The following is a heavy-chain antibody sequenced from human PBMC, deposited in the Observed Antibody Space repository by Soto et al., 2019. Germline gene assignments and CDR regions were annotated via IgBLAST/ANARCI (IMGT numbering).Heavy chain of an antibody. V-gene: IGHV1-69*01. CDR3: ARGGYGDPLSS. Sequence: VSCRTAGETFRAYAMRWERHDAAQGLARRAGIMPIIGMTKYAQRFQCRITIAAGESTNRCCMDVSSLTSEDTAVYYCARGGYGDPLSSWGQGTQVTVSS. J-gene: IGHJ5*02. D-gene: IGHD4-17*01. CDR1: GETFRAYA. CDR2: IMPIIGMT.